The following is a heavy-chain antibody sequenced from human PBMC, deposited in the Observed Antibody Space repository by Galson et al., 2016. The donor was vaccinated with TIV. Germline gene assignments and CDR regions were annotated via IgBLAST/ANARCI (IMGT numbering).Heavy chain of an antibody. Sequence: SLRLSCAVSDVTFSSSVMTWVRQAPGKGLEWVSTISGIYGHTHYADSVKGRFTISGDNSKNTLYLHMNDLRGDDTAIYFCAKDALEWTVRGQLVNWGQGTRVTVSS. J-gene: IGHJ1*01. CDR2: ISGIYGHT. D-gene: IGHD3-10*01. CDR3: AKDALEWTVRGQLVN. CDR1: DVTFSSSV. V-gene: IGHV3-23*01.